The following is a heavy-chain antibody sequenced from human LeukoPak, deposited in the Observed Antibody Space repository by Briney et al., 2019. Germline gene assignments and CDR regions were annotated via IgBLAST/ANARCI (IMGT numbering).Heavy chain of an antibody. CDR3: ARDLAAAVDYFDY. CDR2: IYTSGST. Sequence: PSQTLSLTCTVSGGSISSGSYYWSWIRQPAGKGLEWIGRIYTSGSTNYNPSLKSRVTISVDTSKNQFSLKLSSVTAADTAVYYCARDLAAAVDYFDYWGQGTLVTVSS. J-gene: IGHJ4*02. D-gene: IGHD6-13*01. V-gene: IGHV4-61*02. CDR1: GGSISSGSYY.